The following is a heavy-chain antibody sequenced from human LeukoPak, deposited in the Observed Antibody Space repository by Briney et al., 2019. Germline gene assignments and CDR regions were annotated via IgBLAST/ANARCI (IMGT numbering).Heavy chain of an antibody. CDR1: GYSFTSYW. CDR3: ARRVSLNGMDV. J-gene: IGHJ6*02. V-gene: IGHV5-51*01. CDR2: IFPAGSDT. D-gene: IGHD5/OR15-5a*01. Sequence: GESLKISCKGSGYSFTSYWIAWVRQMPGKGLEWMGIIFPAGSDTRYSPSFQGQVTISADKSISTAYLQWSSLKASDTAMYYCARRVSLNGMDVWGQGTTVTVSS.